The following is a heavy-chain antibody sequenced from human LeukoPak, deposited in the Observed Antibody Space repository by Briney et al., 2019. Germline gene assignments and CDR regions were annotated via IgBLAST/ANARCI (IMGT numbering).Heavy chain of an antibody. J-gene: IGHJ3*02. CDR2: INHSGST. D-gene: IGHD3-22*01. CDR3: ARAYHSSGYSVEVAFDI. V-gene: IGHV4-34*01. CDR1: GGSFSGYY. Sequence: SETLSLTXAVYGGSFSGYYWSWIRQPPGKGMEWIGEINHSGSTNYNPSLKSRVTISVDTSKNQFSLKLSSVTAADTAVYYCARAYHSSGYSVEVAFDIWGQGTMVTVSS.